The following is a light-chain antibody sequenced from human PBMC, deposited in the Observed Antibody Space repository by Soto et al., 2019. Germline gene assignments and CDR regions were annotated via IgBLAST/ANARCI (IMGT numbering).Light chain of an antibody. CDR3: QQRSNLIT. CDR2: GAS. Sequence: ETLMTQSPATPSVSPGAKATPYLRASQTISNNLAWYQQIPGQAPRLLIFGASPGATGVPARFSGGGSGTLFTLTISSLQSEDSAVYYCQQRSNLITFGQGTRLEIK. V-gene: IGKV3-15*01. J-gene: IGKJ5*01. CDR1: QTISNN.